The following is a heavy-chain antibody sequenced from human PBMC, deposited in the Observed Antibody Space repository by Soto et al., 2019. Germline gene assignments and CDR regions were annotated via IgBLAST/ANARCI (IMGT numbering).Heavy chain of an antibody. J-gene: IGHJ4*02. Sequence: PWWSLRLSCSASVFTFDKYAMHWVRQAPGKGLEWVSGISWNSNTIAYADSVKGRFTISRDNAKNSLYLQMNSLRAEDTAFYYCAKDTGPNWGQGTLVTVSS. CDR3: AKDTGPN. CDR2: ISWNSNTI. V-gene: IGHV3-9*01. CDR1: VFTFDKYA.